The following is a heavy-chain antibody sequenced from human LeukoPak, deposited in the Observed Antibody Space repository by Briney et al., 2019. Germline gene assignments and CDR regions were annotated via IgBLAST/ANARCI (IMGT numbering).Heavy chain of an antibody. CDR2: ISAYNGNT. V-gene: IGHV1-18*01. CDR1: GYTFTSYG. D-gene: IGHD6-13*01. J-gene: IGHJ6*03. CDR3: ARAAAGNYYYYYYMDV. Sequence: ASVKVSCKASGYTFTSYGISWVRQAPGQGLEWMGWISAYNGNTNYAQKFQGRVTMTRDTSISTAYMELSRLRSDDTAVYYCARAAAGNYYYYYYMDVWGKGTTVTVSS.